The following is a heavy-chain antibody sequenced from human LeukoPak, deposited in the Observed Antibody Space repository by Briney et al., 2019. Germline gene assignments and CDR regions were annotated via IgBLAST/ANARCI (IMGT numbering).Heavy chain of an antibody. CDR3: ASGDYYDSSGLSFDY. D-gene: IGHD3-22*01. V-gene: IGHV4-61*01. CDR1: GGSVSSGSYY. J-gene: IGHJ4*02. CDR2: IYYSGST. Sequence: PSETLSLTCSVSGGSVSSGSYYWSWIRQPPGKGLEWIGYIYYSGSTNYNPSLKSRVTISVDTSKNQFSLKLSSVTAADTAVYYCASGDYYDSSGLSFDYWGQGTLVTVPS.